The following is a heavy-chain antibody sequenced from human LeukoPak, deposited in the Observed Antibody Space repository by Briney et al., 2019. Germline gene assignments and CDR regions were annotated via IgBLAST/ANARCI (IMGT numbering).Heavy chain of an antibody. V-gene: IGHV1-3*01. CDR3: ARGRTSYPGWFDP. J-gene: IGHJ5*02. CDR1: GYTFTSYA. CDR2: INAGNGNT. Sequence: ASVKVSCKASGYTFTSYAMHWVRQAPGQRLEWMGWINAGNGNTKYLQKFQGRVTITRDTSASTAYMELSSLRSEDTAVYYCARGRTSYPGWFDPWGQGTLVTVSS. D-gene: IGHD2-2*01.